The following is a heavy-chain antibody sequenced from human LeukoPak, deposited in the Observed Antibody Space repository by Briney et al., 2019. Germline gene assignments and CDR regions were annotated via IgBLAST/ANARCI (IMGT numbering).Heavy chain of an antibody. CDR1: GFTFRSYS. V-gene: IGHV3-21*01. J-gene: IGHJ5*02. D-gene: IGHD1-26*01. CDR2: ISSSSSYI. CDR3: ARDAHSGSHNWFDP. Sequence: GGSLRLSCAASGFTFRSYSMNWVRQAPGKGLEWVSSISSSSSYIYYADSVKGRFTISRDNAKSSLYLQMNSLRAEDTAVYYCARDAHSGSHNWFDPWGQGTLVTVSS.